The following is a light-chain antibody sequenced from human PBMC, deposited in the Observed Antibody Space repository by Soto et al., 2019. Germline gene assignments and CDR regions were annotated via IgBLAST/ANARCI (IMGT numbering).Light chain of an antibody. V-gene: IGKV1-5*03. CDR2: KAS. Sequence: TPNPSTLSASVGDKGTIPFRASQSISSWLAWYQQKPGKAPKLLIYKASSLESGVPSRFSGSGSGTEFTLTISSLEPDDFATYYCLQYNSYRTFGQGTKVDI. CDR1: QSISSW. CDR3: LQYNSYRT. J-gene: IGKJ1*01.